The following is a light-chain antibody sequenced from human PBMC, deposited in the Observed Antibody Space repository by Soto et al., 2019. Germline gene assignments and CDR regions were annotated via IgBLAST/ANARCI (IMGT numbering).Light chain of an antibody. V-gene: IGKV4-1*01. CDR1: QSVLYSSNKQNY. CDR3: QQSYSTPRT. Sequence: DMVMTQSPDSLAVSLGERATINCKTSQSVLYSSNKQNYLAWYQQKSGQSPKVLIYWASTRESGVPDRFSGSGSGTDFTLTISSLQAEDAAVYYCQQSYSTPRTFGQGTKVEIK. CDR2: WAS. J-gene: IGKJ1*01.